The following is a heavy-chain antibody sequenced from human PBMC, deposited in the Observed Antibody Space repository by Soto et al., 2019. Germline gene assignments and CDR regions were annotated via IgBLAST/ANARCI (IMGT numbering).Heavy chain of an antibody. Sequence: QVQLVQSGAELKKPGSSVKVSCKASGDTFSGYPINWVRQAPGEGLEWMGRIIPVFGTTNDAQRFEGRVTFTADASTNTAYMELRGLLSEYTAVYYCARDGGFGELKYWGPGTLVTVSS. CDR1: GDTFSGYP. CDR2: IIPVFGTT. D-gene: IGHD3-10*01. CDR3: ARDGGFGELKY. V-gene: IGHV1-69*18. J-gene: IGHJ4*02.